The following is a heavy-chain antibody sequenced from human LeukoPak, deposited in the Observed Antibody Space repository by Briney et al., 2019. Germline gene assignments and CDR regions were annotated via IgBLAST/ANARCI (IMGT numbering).Heavy chain of an antibody. CDR3: ARAGIAARPLSDAFDI. D-gene: IGHD6-6*01. CDR2: IIPIFGTA. Sequence: SVKVSCKASGGTYSSYAISWVRQAPGQGLEWMGGIIPIFGTANYAQKFQGRVAITTDESTSTAYMELSSPRSEDTAVYYCARAGIAARPLSDAFDIWGQGTMVTVSS. V-gene: IGHV1-69*05. CDR1: GGTYSSYA. J-gene: IGHJ3*02.